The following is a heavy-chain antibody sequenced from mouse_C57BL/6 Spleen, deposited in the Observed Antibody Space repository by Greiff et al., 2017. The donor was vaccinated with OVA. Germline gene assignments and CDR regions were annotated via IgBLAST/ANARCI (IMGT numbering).Heavy chain of an antibody. V-gene: IGHV1-80*01. CDR1: GYAFSSYW. Sequence: VQLQQSGAELVKPGASVKISCKASGYAFSSYWMNWVKQRPGKGLEWIGQIYPGDGDTNYNGKFKGKATLTADKSSSTAYMQLSSLTSEDSAVYYCGRKPAGYAMDYWGQGTSVTVSA. CDR3: GRKPAGYAMDY. CDR2: IYPGDGDT. J-gene: IGHJ4*01.